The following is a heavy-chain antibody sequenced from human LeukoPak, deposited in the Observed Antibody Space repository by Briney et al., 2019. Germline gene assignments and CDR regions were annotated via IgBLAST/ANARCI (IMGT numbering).Heavy chain of an antibody. J-gene: IGHJ4*02. V-gene: IGHV1-2*02. D-gene: IGHD1-26*01. Sequence: EASVKVSCKASGYTFTGYYLHWVRQAPGQGLEWMGWINPNSGGTNYAQKFQGRVTMTRDTSISTAYMELNRLRSDDTAVYYCATFAGEHQAPFDYWGQGTLVTVSS. CDR3: ATFAGEHQAPFDY. CDR2: INPNSGGT. CDR1: GYTFTGYY.